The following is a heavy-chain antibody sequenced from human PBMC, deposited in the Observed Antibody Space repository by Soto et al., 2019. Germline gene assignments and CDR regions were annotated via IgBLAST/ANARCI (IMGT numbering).Heavy chain of an antibody. D-gene: IGHD3-22*01. V-gene: IGHV1-18*04. Sequence: GASVKVSCKASGYTFTSYGISWVRQAPGQGLEWMGWISAYNGNTNYAQKLQGRVTMTTDTSTSTAYMELRSLRSDDTAVYYCARGADYYDSGGYYTLYYGMEVWGQGTTVTVS. CDR2: ISAYNGNT. CDR1: GYTFTSYG. CDR3: ARGADYYDSGGYYTLYYGMEV. J-gene: IGHJ6*02.